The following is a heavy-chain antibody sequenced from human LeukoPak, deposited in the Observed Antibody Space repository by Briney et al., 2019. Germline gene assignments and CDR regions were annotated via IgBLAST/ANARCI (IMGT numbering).Heavy chain of an antibody. D-gene: IGHD3/OR15-3a*01. Sequence: GGSLRLSCTTSGRNINSYMMNWIRQAPGKGLEWVSSISDRSGYTFYAESVRGRFTISRDNAKNSVSLHMTSLRAQDTAVYYCAKDPRRGSDLYYWGQGTLVTVSS. V-gene: IGHV3-21*01. CDR1: GRNINSYM. J-gene: IGHJ4*02. CDR3: AKDPRRGSDLYY. CDR2: ISDRSGYT.